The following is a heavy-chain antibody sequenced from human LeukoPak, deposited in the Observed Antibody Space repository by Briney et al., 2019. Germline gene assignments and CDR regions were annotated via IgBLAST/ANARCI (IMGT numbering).Heavy chain of an antibody. V-gene: IGHV4-59*12. CDR2: IFYSGSP. D-gene: IGHD6-13*01. J-gene: IGHJ4*02. Sequence: SESPSLTCTVSGDSISSYYWSWIRQPPGKGLEWIGNIFYSGSPNYNPSLKSRVTTSFDTSKNQFSLKLSFVTAADTAVYYCARVGHIVAAGTYDYWGQGTLVTVSS. CDR1: GDSISSYY. CDR3: ARVGHIVAAGTYDY.